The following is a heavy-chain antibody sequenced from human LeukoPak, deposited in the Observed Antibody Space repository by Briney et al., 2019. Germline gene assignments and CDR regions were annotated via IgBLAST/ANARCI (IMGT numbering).Heavy chain of an antibody. CDR1: GGSISSYY. D-gene: IGHD2-15*01. V-gene: IGHV4-4*07. J-gene: IGHJ5*02. CDR3: ARERYCSGGSCARHNWFDP. Sequence: PSETLPLTCTVSGGSISSYYWSWIRQPAGKGLEWIGRIYTSGSTNYNPSLKSRVTMSVDTSKNQFSLKLSSVTAADTAVYYCARERYCSGGSCARHNWFDPWGQGTLVTVSS. CDR2: IYTSGST.